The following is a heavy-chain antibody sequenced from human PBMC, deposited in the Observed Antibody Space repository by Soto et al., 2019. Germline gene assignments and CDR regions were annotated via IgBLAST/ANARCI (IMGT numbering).Heavy chain of an antibody. Sequence: PSETLSLTCSVSAGSITTSYWSWIRQPLGKALEWIGYISYRGSTNYNPSLKSRLTISIDTSKSQISLKLTSMTTADTAVYYCASSGIVGREVNTWFDPWGQETLVTSPQ. J-gene: IGHJ5*02. CDR2: ISYRGST. CDR1: AGSITTSY. D-gene: IGHD3-22*01. CDR3: ASSGIVGREVNTWFDP. V-gene: IGHV4-59*01.